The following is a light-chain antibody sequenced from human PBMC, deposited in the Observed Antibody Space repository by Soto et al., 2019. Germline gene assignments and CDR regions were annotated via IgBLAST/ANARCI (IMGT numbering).Light chain of an antibody. J-gene: IGLJ2*01. V-gene: IGLV1-40*01. CDR1: SSNIGAGYD. CDR3: QSYDSSLSGVV. CDR2: GNS. Sequence: VVTQPPSVSGAPGQRVTISCTGSSSNIGAGYDVHWYQQLPGTAPKLLIYGNSNRPSGVPHRFSGSKSGTSASLAITGLQAEDEADYYCQSYDSSLSGVVFGRGTKVIVL.